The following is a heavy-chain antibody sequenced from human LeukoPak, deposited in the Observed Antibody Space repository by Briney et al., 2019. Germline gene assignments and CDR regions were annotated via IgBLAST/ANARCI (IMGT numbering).Heavy chain of an antibody. Sequence: PSETLSLTCTVSGGSISSSSYYWGWIRQPPGTGLEWIGSIYYSGSTYYNPSLRSRVTISVDTSKNQFSLKLSSVTAADTAVYYCARTMGPRREPFDYWGQGTLVTVSS. CDR2: IYYSGST. V-gene: IGHV4-39*07. J-gene: IGHJ4*02. CDR3: ARTMGPRREPFDY. D-gene: IGHD3-10*01. CDR1: GGSISSSSYY.